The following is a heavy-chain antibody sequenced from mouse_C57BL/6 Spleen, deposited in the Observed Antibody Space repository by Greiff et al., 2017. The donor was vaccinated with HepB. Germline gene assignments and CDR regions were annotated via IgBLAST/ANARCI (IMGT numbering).Heavy chain of an antibody. CDR2: ISYDGSN. Sequence: EVKLQESGPGLVKPSQSLSLTCSVTGYSITSGYYWNWIRQFPGNKLEWMGYISYDGSNNYNPSLKNRISITRDTSKNQFFLKLNSVTTEDTATYYCAKGGWLLREGLFDYWGQGTTLTVSS. CDR3: AKGGWLLREGLFDY. J-gene: IGHJ2*01. CDR1: GYSITSGYY. V-gene: IGHV3-6*01. D-gene: IGHD2-3*01.